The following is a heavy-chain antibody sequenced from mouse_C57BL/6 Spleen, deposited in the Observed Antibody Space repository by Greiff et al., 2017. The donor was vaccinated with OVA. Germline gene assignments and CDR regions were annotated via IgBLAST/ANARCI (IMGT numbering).Heavy chain of an antibody. V-gene: IGHV1-82*01. CDR1: GYAFSSSW. CDR2: IYPGDGDT. D-gene: IGHD1-1*01. J-gene: IGHJ1*03. CDR3: ARDGSSYRWYFDV. Sequence: QVQLQQSGPELVKPGASVKISCKASGYAFSSSWMNWVKQRPGKGLEWIGRIYPGDGDTNYNGKFKGKATLTADKSSSTAYMQLSSLTSEDSAVYFGARDGSSYRWYFDVWGTGTTVTVSS.